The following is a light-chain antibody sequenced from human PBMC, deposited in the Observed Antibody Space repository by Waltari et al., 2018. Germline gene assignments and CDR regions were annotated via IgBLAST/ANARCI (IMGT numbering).Light chain of an antibody. CDR1: SSDIGGYNY. J-gene: IGLJ2*01. CDR3: TSYTTSSVL. V-gene: IGLV2-14*03. Sequence: QSALTQPAYVSGSPGQSITIPCTGTSSDIGGYNYVSWYQQHTGKAPKVIIYDASSRPSGVSNRFSGSKSANTASLTISGLQAEDEADYYCTSYTTSSVLFGGGTKLTVL. CDR2: DAS.